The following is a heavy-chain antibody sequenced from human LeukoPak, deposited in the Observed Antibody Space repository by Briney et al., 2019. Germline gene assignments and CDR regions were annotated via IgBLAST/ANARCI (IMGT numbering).Heavy chain of an antibody. V-gene: IGHV3-30*18. CDR3: AKVAGQQLAIDY. D-gene: IGHD6-13*01. J-gene: IGHJ4*02. CDR2: ISYDGSNK. Sequence: GGSLRLSCAASGFTFTSYGMHWVRQAPGKGLEWVAVISYDGSNKYYADSVKGRFTISRDNSKNTLYLQMNSLRAEDTAVYYCAKVAGQQLAIDYWGQGTLVTVSS. CDR1: GFTFTSYG.